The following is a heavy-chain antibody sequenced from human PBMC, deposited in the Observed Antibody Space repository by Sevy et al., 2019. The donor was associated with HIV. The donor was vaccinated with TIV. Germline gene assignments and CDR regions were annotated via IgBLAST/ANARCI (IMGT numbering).Heavy chain of an antibody. CDR2: SGST. D-gene: IGHD6-13*01. J-gene: IGHJ4*02. Sequence: SETLSLTCTVSGVSISNYYWAWIRQPPGKGLECVGFSGSTNYNPSLKSRVTTSVATSKNHFSLKLSSVTVADTAIYYCAGGGPNQHQLYYFDYWGQGTLVTVSS. CDR3: AGGGPNQHQLYYFDY. CDR1: GVSISNYY. V-gene: IGHV4-59*01.